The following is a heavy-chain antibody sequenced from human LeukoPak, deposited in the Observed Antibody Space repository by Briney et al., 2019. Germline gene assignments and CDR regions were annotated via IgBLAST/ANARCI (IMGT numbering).Heavy chain of an antibody. V-gene: IGHV4-34*01. J-gene: IGHJ5*02. CDR2: INHSGST. D-gene: IGHD6-19*01. Sequence: SETLSLTCAVSGGSISSGGYSWSWIRQPPGKGLEWIGEINHSGSTNYNPSLKSRVTISVDTSKNQFSLKLSSVTAADTAVYYCARHYSGWYRGFLWFDPWGQGTLVTVSS. CDR1: GGSISSGGYS. CDR3: ARHYSGWYRGFLWFDP.